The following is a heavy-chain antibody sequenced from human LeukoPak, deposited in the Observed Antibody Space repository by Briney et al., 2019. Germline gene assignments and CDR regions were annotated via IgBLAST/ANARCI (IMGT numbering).Heavy chain of an antibody. CDR1: GFTFSSYA. Sequence: GGSLRLSCAASGFTFSSYAMSWVRQAPGKGLEWVSAISGSGGSTYYADSVKGRFTISRDNSKNTLYLQMNSLRAEDTAVYYCARVPLAYSSGWADYWGQGTLVTVSS. J-gene: IGHJ4*02. V-gene: IGHV3-23*01. D-gene: IGHD6-19*01. CDR3: ARVPLAYSSGWADY. CDR2: ISGSGGST.